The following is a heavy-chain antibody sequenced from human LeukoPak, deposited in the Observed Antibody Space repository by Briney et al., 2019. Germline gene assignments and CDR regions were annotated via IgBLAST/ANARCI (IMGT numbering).Heavy chain of an antibody. CDR3: ARGIVVVPAAFDP. V-gene: IGHV1-2*02. J-gene: IGHJ5*02. CDR2: INPNSGDT. CDR1: GYTFTGYY. D-gene: IGHD2-2*01. Sequence: ASVKVSCKPSGYTFTGYYMHWVRQAPGQGLEWMGWINPNSGDTNYAQKFQGRVTMTRDTSISTAYMELSTLRSDDTAIYYCARGIVVVPAAFDPWGQGTLVTVSS.